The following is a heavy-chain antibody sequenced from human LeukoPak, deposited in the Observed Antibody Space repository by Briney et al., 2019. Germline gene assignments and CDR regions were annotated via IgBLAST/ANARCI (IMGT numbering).Heavy chain of an antibody. Sequence: SETLPLTCAVSGASMTSHYWSWIRQSPGKGLEWIGYMFASGDSNYNPSLKSRVTMSLDTSRNQFSLKLSSVTAADTALYYCATRPAGNTWFGVFDYWSQGTLVTVSS. V-gene: IGHV4-59*11. CDR2: MFASGDS. CDR3: ATRPAGNTWFGVFDY. J-gene: IGHJ4*02. CDR1: GASMTSHY. D-gene: IGHD3-10*01.